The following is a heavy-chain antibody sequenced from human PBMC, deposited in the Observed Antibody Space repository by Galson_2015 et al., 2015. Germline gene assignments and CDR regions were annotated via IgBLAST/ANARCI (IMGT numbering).Heavy chain of an antibody. CDR1: GGSISSGGYY. J-gene: IGHJ6*02. Sequence: TLSLTCTVSGGSISSGGYYWSWIRQHPGKGLEWIGYINYSGSTYYNPSLKSRVTISVDTSKNQFSLKLSSVTAADTAVYYCASTRSRYGSSTSCYSESYYYYGMDVWGQGTTVTVSS. D-gene: IGHD2-2*02. CDR3: ASTRSRYGSSTSCYSESYYYYGMDV. CDR2: INYSGST. V-gene: IGHV4-31*03.